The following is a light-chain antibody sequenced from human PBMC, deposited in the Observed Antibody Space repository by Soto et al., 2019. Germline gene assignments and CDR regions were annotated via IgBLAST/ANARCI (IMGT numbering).Light chain of an antibody. V-gene: IGKV3D-11*01. Sequence: EIVLTQSPATLSLSPGERATLSCRASQGVSSYLAWYQQKPGQAPRLLIYDASNRATGIPARFSGSGPGTDFTLTISSLEPEDFAVYYCQQRSNWHPVYTFGQGTKLEIK. CDR2: DAS. CDR1: QGVSSY. CDR3: QQRSNWHPVYT. J-gene: IGKJ2*01.